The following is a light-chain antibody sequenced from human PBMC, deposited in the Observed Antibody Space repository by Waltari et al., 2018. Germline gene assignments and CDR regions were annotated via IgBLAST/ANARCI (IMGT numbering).Light chain of an antibody. J-gene: IGKJ4*01. CDR3: QQYNNWPVVT. CDR1: QSVSSN. Sequence: EIVMTQSPATLSVSPGERATLSCRASQSVSSNLAWYQQKHGQSPRLLIYGASTRDTVIPARFSGSGSGTEFTLTISSMQSEDCAVYYCQQYNNWPVVTFGGGTTVEIK. V-gene: IGKV3-15*01. CDR2: GAS.